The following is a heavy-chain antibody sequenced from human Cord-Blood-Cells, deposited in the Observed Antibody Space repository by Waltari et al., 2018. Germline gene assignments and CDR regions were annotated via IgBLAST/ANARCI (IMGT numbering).Heavy chain of an antibody. CDR2: IYYSGST. CDR1: GGSISSSSYY. Sequence: QLQLQESGPGLVKPSETLSLTCTVSGGSISSSSYYWGWIRQPPGKGLEWIGIIYYSGSTYYNPSLKSRVTISVDTSKNQFSLKLSSVTAADTAVYYCARLGWGSAFDIWGQGTMVTVSS. V-gene: IGHV4-39*01. J-gene: IGHJ3*02. CDR3: ARLGWGSAFDI. D-gene: IGHD7-27*01.